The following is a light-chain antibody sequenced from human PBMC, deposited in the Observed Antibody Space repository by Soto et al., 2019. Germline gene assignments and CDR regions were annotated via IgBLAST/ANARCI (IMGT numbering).Light chain of an antibody. CDR1: TSDVGGFDY. V-gene: IGLV2-14*03. J-gene: IGLJ1*01. CDR2: DVS. CDR3: SSYTTTGTQV. Sequence: QSARTQPASVSGSPGQSITVSCTGTTSDVGGFDYVSWYQQHPGKAPKLMIFDVSNRPSGVSDRFSGSKSGNTASLTISGLQAEDEADYYCSSYTTTGTQVFGTGTKVTVL.